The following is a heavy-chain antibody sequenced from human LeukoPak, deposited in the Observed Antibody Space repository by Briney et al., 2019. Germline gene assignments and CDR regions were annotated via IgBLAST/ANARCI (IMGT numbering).Heavy chain of an antibody. D-gene: IGHD4-23*01. CDR3: ARGVTPVDP. J-gene: IGHJ5*02. V-gene: IGHV4-34*01. CDR2: IDHSGIT. Sequence: PSETLSLNCAVYGGSFSGYYWSWIRQPPGKGLEWIGGIDHSGITNYNPSLKSRVTISEDTSKNQFSLKLSSVTAADTAVYYCARGVTPVDPWGQGTLVTVSS. CDR1: GGSFSGYY.